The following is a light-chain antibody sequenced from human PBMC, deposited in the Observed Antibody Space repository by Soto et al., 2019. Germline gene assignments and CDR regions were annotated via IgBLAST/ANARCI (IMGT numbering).Light chain of an antibody. V-gene: IGLV2-23*01. Sequence: QSALTQPASVSGSPGQSITISCTGTSSDVVSYNLVSWYQQHPGKAPKLMIYEGSKRPSGISNRFSGSKSGNTASLTISGLQAEDEAEYYCCSYADSSRIYVFGSGTKLTVL. CDR2: EGS. CDR3: CSYADSSRIYV. CDR1: SSDVVSYNL. J-gene: IGLJ1*01.